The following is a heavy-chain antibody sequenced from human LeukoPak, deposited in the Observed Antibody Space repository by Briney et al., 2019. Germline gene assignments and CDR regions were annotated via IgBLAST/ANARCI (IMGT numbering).Heavy chain of an antibody. CDR3: ARRTSTSFGY. D-gene: IGHD2-2*01. Sequence: PSETLSLTCSVSGYSISSGYYWGWIRQPPGKGLEWIGSIYHSGSTYYNPSLKSRVTISVDTSKNQFSLKLSCVTAADTAVYYCARRTSTSFGYWGQGTLVTVSS. V-gene: IGHV4-38-2*02. CDR1: GYSISSGYY. CDR2: IYHSGST. J-gene: IGHJ4*02.